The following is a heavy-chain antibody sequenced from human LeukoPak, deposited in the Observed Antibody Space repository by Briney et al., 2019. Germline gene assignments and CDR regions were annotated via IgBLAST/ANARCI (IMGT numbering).Heavy chain of an antibody. Sequence: SVKVSCKXSGGTFSSNTISWVRQAPGQGLEWMGRIIPILGIANYAQKFQGRVTITADKSTSTAYMELSSLRSEDTAVYYCARASGGSYYGAFDIWGQGTLVTVSS. CDR3: ARASGGSYYGAFDI. D-gene: IGHD1-26*01. J-gene: IGHJ4*02. CDR2: IIPILGIA. V-gene: IGHV1-69*02. CDR1: GGTFSSNT.